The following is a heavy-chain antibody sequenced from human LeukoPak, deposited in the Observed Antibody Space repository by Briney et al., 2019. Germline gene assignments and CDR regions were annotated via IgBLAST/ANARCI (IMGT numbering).Heavy chain of an antibody. J-gene: IGHJ4*02. V-gene: IGHV3-48*01. CDR1: GFTFSSYS. Sequence: PGGSLRLSCAASGFTFSSYSKNWVRQAPGKGLEWVSYISSSSSTIYYADSVKGRFTISRDNAKNSLYLQMNSLRAEDTAVYYCARVGDFWSGSLSPLDYWGQGTLVTVSS. CDR2: ISSSSSTI. CDR3: ARVGDFWSGSLSPLDY. D-gene: IGHD3-3*01.